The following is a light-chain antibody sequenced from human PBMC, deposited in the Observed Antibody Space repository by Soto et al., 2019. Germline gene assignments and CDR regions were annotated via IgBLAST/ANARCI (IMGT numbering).Light chain of an antibody. Sequence: QAVLTQEPSLTVSPGGTVTLTCGSSTGAVTSGHYPYWFQQKPGQAPRTLIYDTNNKHSWTPARFSGSLLGGKAALTLSGAQPEDEADYYCLLSYTTTRAGVFGGGTQLTVL. CDR3: LLSYTTTRAGV. V-gene: IGLV7-46*01. CDR2: DTN. J-gene: IGLJ3*02. CDR1: TGAVTSGHY.